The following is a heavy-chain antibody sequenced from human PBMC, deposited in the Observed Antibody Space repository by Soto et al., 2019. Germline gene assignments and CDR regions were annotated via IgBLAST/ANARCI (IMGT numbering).Heavy chain of an antibody. V-gene: IGHV3-33*08. CDR2: IWSDGSNK. D-gene: IGHD2-2*01. J-gene: IGHJ6*02. CDR3: ARVRMGYCSRTSCYGGYYYDYGMDV. Sequence: GGSLRLSCAASGFTFSTYGMHWVRQAPGKGLEWVAVIWSDGSNKYYVDSVKGRFTISRDNSKNTLDLQMNSLRAEDTAVYYCARVRMGYCSRTSCYGGYYYDYGMDVWGQGTTVTVSS. CDR1: GFTFSTYG.